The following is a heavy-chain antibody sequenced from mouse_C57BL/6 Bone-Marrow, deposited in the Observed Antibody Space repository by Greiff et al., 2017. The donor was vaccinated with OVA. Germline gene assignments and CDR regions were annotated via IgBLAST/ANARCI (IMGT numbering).Heavy chain of an antibody. Sequence: VQLQQSGAELVRPGTSVKVSCKASGYAFTNYLIEWVKQRPGQGLEWIGVINPGSGGTNYNEKFKGKATLTADKSSSTAYMQLSSLTSEDSAVYFCARWGGGWGQGTTLTVSS. CDR2: INPGSGGT. J-gene: IGHJ2*01. CDR3: ARWGGG. CDR1: GYAFTNYL. V-gene: IGHV1-54*01.